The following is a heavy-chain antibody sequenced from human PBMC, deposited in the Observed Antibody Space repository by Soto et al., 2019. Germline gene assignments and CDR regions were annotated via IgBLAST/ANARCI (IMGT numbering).Heavy chain of an antibody. J-gene: IGHJ6*02. V-gene: IGHV3-23*01. Sequence: GSLILSCAAPGFTVSSYAMSLVRQAQGKGLEWVSAISGSGGSTYYADSVKGRLTISRDNSKNTLYLQMNSLRAADTAVYYCAKAGEQQWLVTYYYYGMDVWGQGTTVTVSS. D-gene: IGHD6-19*01. CDR2: ISGSGGST. CDR1: GFTVSSYA. CDR3: AKAGEQQWLVTYYYYGMDV.